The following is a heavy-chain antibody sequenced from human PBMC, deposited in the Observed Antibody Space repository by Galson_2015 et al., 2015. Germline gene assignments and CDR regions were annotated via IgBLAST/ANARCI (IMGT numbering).Heavy chain of an antibody. V-gene: IGHV3-30*03. CDR1: GFTFRNYG. CDR3: ARDGYNYYDY. J-gene: IGHJ4*02. Sequence: SLRLSCAASGFTFRNYGMHWVRQAPGKGLEWVAYVSYHGSEKIYADSVKGRITASRDNSQNTLYLEMNTLRGEDTAIYYCARDGYNYYDYWGQGALVIVSS. D-gene: IGHD5-24*01. CDR2: VSYHGSEK.